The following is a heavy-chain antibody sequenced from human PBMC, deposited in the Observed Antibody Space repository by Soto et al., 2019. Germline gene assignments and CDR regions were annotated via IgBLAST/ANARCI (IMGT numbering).Heavy chain of an antibody. J-gene: IGHJ4*02. CDR3: ARGTDYYDSSGYYYHY. CDR2: IIPIFGTA. D-gene: IGHD3-22*01. Sequence: SVKVSCKASGGTFSSYAISWVRQAPGQGLEWMGGIIPIFGTANYAQKFQGRVTITADESTSTAYMELSSLRSEDTAVYYCARGTDYYDSSGYYYHYWGQGTLVTVSS. CDR1: GGTFSSYA. V-gene: IGHV1-69*13.